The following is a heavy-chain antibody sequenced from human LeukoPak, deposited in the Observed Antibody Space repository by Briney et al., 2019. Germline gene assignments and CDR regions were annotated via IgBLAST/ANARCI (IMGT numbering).Heavy chain of an antibody. D-gene: IGHD6-6*01. CDR1: GFTFDDYG. CDR2: INWNGGST. J-gene: IGHJ4*02. CDR3: ASNVPGAARPEPEAPNYLDY. V-gene: IGHV3-20*04. Sequence: PGGSLRLSCAASGFTFDDYGMSWVRQAPGKGLEWVSGINWNGGSTGYADSVKGRFTISRDNAKNSLYLQMNSLRAEDTAVYYCASNVPGAARPEPEAPNYLDYWGQGTLVTVSS.